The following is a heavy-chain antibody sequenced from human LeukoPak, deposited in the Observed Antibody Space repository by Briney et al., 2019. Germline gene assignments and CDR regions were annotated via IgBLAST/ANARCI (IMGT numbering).Heavy chain of an antibody. CDR2: IRSSSTI. Sequence: GGSLRLSCAASGFTLSTYSMNWVRQAPGKGLEWVSYIRSSSTIFYADSVKGRFTISRDNAMDSLYLQMNSLRAEDAATYYCARVQWFFAFDIWGQGTMVTVSS. D-gene: IGHD3-22*01. V-gene: IGHV3-48*01. CDR1: GFTLSTYS. CDR3: ARVQWFFAFDI. J-gene: IGHJ3*02.